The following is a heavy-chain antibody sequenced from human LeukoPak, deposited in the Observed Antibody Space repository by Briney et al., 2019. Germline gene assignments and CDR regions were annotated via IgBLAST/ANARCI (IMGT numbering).Heavy chain of an antibody. CDR3: AKCGGSGTSCLNYYYYMDV. CDR1: GFTFSSYG. CDR2: IRYDGSNK. D-gene: IGHD2-2*01. V-gene: IGHV3-30*02. J-gene: IGHJ6*03. Sequence: GGSLRLSCAASGFTFSSYGMHWVRQAPGKGLEWVAFIRYDGSNKYYADSVKGRFTISRDNSKNTLYLQMNSLRAEDTAVYYCAKCGGSGTSCLNYYYYMDVWGKGTTVTVSS.